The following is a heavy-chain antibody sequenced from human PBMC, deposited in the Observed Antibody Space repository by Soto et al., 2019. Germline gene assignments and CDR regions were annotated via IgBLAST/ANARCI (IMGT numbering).Heavy chain of an antibody. J-gene: IGHJ6*02. CDR1: GFSFSDYA. CDR2: MSFDGSDK. V-gene: IGHV3-30*18. D-gene: IGHD2-2*01. CDR3: AKGQHCSSTSCYFYYYGMDV. Sequence: QVQLVESGGGVVQPGRSLRLSCAASGFSFSDYAMHWVRQAPGKGLQWVAVMSFDGSDKYYARSVKGRLTITRDNYNNRLYLQMNSLRPHDTAVYYCAKGQHCSSTSCYFYYYGMDVWGQGTTVAVSS.